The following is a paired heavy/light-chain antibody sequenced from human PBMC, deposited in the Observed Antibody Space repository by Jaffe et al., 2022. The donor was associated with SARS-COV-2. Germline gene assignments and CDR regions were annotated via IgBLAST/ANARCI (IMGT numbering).Light chain of an antibody. CDR2: GAY. CDR3: QQYESLPLYT. J-gene: IGKJ2*01. V-gene: IGKV3-20*01. CDR1: QSVSSRY. Sequence: EIVLTQSPGTLSLSPGERATLSCRASQSVSSRYLAWYQQKPGQAPRLLIYGAYSRAAGIPDRFSGSGSGTDFTLTISRLEPEDFAVYYCQQYESLPLYTFGQGTKLEIK.
Heavy chain of an antibody. J-gene: IGHJ4*02. D-gene: IGHD5-12*01. V-gene: IGHV4-61*02. CDR2: ISASGSI. CDR3: ARDPVDGYGHFDY. CDR1: GGSISSGNSH. Sequence: QVQLQESGPGLVKPSQTLSLTYTVSGGSISSGNSHWSWIRQPAGKGLEWIGHISASGSINYNPSLKSRVTISVDTSKNQFSLKLTSVTAADTAVYYCARDPVDGYGHFDYWGQGTLVTVSS.